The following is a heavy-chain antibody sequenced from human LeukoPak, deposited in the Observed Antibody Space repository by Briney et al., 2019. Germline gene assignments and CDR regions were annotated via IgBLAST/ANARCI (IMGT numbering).Heavy chain of an antibody. J-gene: IGHJ6*03. Sequence: GGSLRLSCVASGFTFSSNGMHWVRQASGKGLEWVGRVRSKANSYATAYAASVKGRFTISRDDSKNTAYLQMNSLRAEDTAVYYCAKSGTSGSPWWYYYYMDVWGKGTTVTVSS. D-gene: IGHD1-26*01. V-gene: IGHV3-73*01. CDR2: VRSKANSYAT. CDR1: GFTFSSNG. CDR3: AKSGTSGSPWWYYYYMDV.